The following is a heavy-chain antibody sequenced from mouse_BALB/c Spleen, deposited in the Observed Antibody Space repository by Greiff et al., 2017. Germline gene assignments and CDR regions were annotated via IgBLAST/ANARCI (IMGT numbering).Heavy chain of an antibody. D-gene: IGHD1-1*01. Sequence: QVQLKESGPGLVAPSQSLSITCTVSGFSLTSYGVHWVRQPPGKGLEWLGVIWAGGSTNYNSALMSRLSISKDNSKSQVFLKMNSLQTDDTAMYYCARETVVAWYFDVWGAGTTVTVSS. CDR3: ARETVVAWYFDV. CDR1: GFSLTSYG. V-gene: IGHV2-9*02. J-gene: IGHJ1*01. CDR2: IWAGGST.